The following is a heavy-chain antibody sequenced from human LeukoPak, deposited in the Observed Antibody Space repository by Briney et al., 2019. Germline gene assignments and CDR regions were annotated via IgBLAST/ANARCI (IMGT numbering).Heavy chain of an antibody. D-gene: IGHD3-3*01. V-gene: IGHV3-7*03. CDR1: GFTFSSYW. CDR2: IKRDGSEK. J-gene: IGHJ4*02. Sequence: GGSLRLSCAASGFTFSSYWMSWVRQAPGKGLEWVANIKRDGSEKYYVDSVKGRFTISRDNAKNSLYLQMNSLRAEDTAVYYCARGARYYDFWSGYYGHWGQGTLVTVSS. CDR3: ARGARYYDFWSGYYGH.